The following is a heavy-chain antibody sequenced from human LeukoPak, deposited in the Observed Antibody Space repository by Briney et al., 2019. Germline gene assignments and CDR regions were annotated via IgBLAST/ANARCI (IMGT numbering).Heavy chain of an antibody. CDR1: GGSISSYY. J-gene: IGHJ2*01. D-gene: IGHD2-2*01. CDR3: ARVEYCSSTSCYAGMRATNRYFDL. CDR2: IYYSGST. V-gene: IGHV4-59*01. Sequence: SETLSLTCTVSGGSISSYYWSWIRQPPGKGLEWIGHIYYSGSTNYNPSLKSRVTISVDTSKNQFSLKLSSVTAADTAVYYCARVEYCSSTSCYAGMRATNRYFDLWGRGTLVTVSS.